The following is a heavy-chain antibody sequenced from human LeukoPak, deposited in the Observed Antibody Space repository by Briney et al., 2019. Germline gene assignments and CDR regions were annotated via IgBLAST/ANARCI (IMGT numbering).Heavy chain of an antibody. CDR3: ARGRVSGTTLYFDY. V-gene: IGHV4-61*02. CDR1: GASISSDSDY. Sequence: PSQTLSLTCTVSGASISSDSDYWSWIRQPAGKGLEWIGRIYSGSTDYNPSLRSRLTISVDTSKNQFSLKLSSVTAADTAVYYCARGRVSGTTLYFDYWGQGTLFTVSP. J-gene: IGHJ4*02. D-gene: IGHD1-1*01. CDR2: IYSGST.